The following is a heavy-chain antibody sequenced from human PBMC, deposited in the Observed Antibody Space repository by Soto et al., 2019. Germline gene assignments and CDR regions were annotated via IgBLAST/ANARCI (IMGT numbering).Heavy chain of an antibody. J-gene: IGHJ3*02. Sequence: EVQLVESGGGVIQPGGSLTLSCAASGFTFANYAMSWVRQAPGKGLHWVSAISGSGGSASYVDSVKGRFFISRHNSKKTGELLMNSLRAEDTAGYYCATDAGVVRSNYPTFDDLDIWGHGTIVTVSS. CDR3: ATDAGVVRSNYPTFDDLDI. V-gene: IGHV3-23*04. D-gene: IGHD4-4*01. CDR2: ISGSGGSA. CDR1: GFTFANYA.